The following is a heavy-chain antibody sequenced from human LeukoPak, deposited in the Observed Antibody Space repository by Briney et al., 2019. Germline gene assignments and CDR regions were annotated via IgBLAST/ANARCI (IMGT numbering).Heavy chain of an antibody. CDR3: ARDPREGFDY. J-gene: IGHJ4*02. Sequence: TSETLSLTCTVSGGSISSSSYYWGWIRQPPGKGLEWIGSIYYSGSTYYNPSLKSRVTISVDTSKNQFSLKLSSATAADTAVYYCARDPREGFDYWGQGTLVTVSS. D-gene: IGHD1-26*01. CDR1: GGSISSSSYY. CDR2: IYYSGST. V-gene: IGHV4-39*07.